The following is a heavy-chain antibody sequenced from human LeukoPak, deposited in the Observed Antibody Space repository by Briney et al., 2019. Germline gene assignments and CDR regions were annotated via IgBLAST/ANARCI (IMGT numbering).Heavy chain of an antibody. CDR1: GFDFSNYY. D-gene: IGHD4-23*01. CDR2: IKYDGTYT. J-gene: IGHJ4*02. Sequence: GGSVRLSCEASGFDFSNYYMSWVRQAPGKGLDWLANIKYDGTYTNYKDSVKGRLTLSRDNAKNSVYLQMNSLRAEDTAVYYCTRDEGATVATYRFDFWGRGTLVTVSS. V-gene: IGHV3-7*01. CDR3: TRDEGATVATYRFDF.